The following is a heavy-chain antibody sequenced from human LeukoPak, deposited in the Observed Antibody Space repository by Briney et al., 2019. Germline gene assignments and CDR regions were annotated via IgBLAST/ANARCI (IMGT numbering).Heavy chain of an antibody. CDR3: ARDRPNYYGSDGHYYRRDGDY. Sequence: GGSLRLSCAASGFTFSIYAMSWVRQAPGKGLQWVSSITSRGESTWYVDSVKGRFTITRDNSENTLYLQMHSLRAEDTAVYYCARDRPNYYGSDGHYYRRDGDYWGRGTLVSASS. CDR1: GFTFSIYA. V-gene: IGHV3-23*01. J-gene: IGHJ4*02. CDR2: ITSRGEST. D-gene: IGHD3-22*01.